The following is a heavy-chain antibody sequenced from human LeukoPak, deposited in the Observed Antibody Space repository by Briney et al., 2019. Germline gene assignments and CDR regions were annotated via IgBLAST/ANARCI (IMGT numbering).Heavy chain of an antibody. CDR2: INPNSGGT. CDR1: GYTFTGYY. J-gene: IGHJ4*02. D-gene: IGHD5-18*01. CDR3: ARSTSGYSYGLGD. Sequence: ASVKVSCKASGYTFTGYYMHWVRQAPGQGLEWMGRINPNSGGTNYAQKFQGRVTMTRDTSISTAYMELSRLRSDDTAVYYCARSTSGYSYGLGDWGQGTLVTVSS. V-gene: IGHV1-2*06.